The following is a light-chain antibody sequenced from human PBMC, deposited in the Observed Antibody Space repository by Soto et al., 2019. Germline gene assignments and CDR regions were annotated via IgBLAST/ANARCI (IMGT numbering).Light chain of an antibody. CDR3: CSYTNGSAYV. CDR1: SSDVGGYNY. J-gene: IGLJ1*01. V-gene: IGLV2-14*03. CDR2: DVT. Sequence: QSVLTQPASVSGSPGQSITISCTGTSSDVGGYNYVSWYQQHPGKAPKLMIYDVTNRPSGVSNRFSGSKSDNTASLTISGLQAEDEADYYCCSYTNGSAYVFGPGTKVTVL.